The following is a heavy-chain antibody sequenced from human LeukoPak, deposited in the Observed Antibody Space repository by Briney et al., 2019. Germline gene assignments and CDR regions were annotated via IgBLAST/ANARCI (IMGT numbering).Heavy chain of an antibody. Sequence: PSETLSLTCAVSGGSISSSNWWSWVRQPPVKGLEWIGEIYHSGSTNYNPSLKSRVTISVDKSKNQFSLKLSSVTAADTAVYYCARDPRYSGSCCDAFDIWGQGTMVTVSS. V-gene: IGHV4-4*02. J-gene: IGHJ3*02. CDR2: IYHSGST. CDR1: GGSISSSNW. D-gene: IGHD6-13*01. CDR3: ARDPRYSGSCCDAFDI.